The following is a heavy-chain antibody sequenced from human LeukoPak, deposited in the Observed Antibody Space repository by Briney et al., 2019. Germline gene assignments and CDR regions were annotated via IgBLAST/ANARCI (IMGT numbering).Heavy chain of an antibody. Sequence: SETLSLTCTVSGGSVSSYYWSWVRQPPGKGLEWIGYIYYGGSTNYKPSLKSRVTISVDTSKNQFSLKLSSVTAADTAVYYCAGGLFGELGFDFWGQGTLVTVSS. CDR2: IYYGGST. V-gene: IGHV4-59*02. D-gene: IGHD3-10*02. CDR3: AGGLFGELGFDF. CDR1: GGSVSSYY. J-gene: IGHJ4*02.